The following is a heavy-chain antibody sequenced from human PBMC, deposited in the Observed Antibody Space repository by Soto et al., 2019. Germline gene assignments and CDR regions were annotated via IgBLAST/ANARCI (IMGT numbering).Heavy chain of an antibody. CDR2: IYYSGST. CDR1: GGSISSYY. Sequence: PSETLSLTCTVSGGSISSYYWSWIRQPPGKGLEWIGYIYYSGSTNYNPSLKSRVTISVDTSKNQFSLKLSSVTAADTAVYYCARERPEYSGYDYGFDYWGQGTLVTVSS. CDR3: ARERPEYSGYDYGFDY. D-gene: IGHD5-12*01. V-gene: IGHV4-59*01. J-gene: IGHJ4*02.